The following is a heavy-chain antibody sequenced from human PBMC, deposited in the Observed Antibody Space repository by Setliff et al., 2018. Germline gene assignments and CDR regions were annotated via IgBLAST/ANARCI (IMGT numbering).Heavy chain of an antibody. D-gene: IGHD2-8*01. Sequence: SETLSLTCAVYGGSFSGYYWSWIRQPPGKGPEWIGEIDQSGITNYNPSLKSRVTISVDTSKNQFSLKLSSVTAADTAVYYCARTDIVLMVYADWGQGTMVTVSS. V-gene: IGHV4-34*01. CDR3: ARTDIVLMVYAD. J-gene: IGHJ3*01. CDR2: IDQSGIT. CDR1: GGSFSGYY.